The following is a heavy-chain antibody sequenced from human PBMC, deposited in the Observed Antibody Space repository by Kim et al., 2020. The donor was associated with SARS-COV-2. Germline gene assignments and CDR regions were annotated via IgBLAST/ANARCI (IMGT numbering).Heavy chain of an antibody. Sequence: ASVKVSCKASGYTFTSYGISWVRQAPGQGLEWMGWISAYNGNTNYAQKLQGRVTMTTDTSTSTAYMELRSLRSDDTAVYYCARDIGSGWCGDPATPIFYYYYGMDVWGQGTTVTVSS. CDR2: ISAYNGNT. V-gene: IGHV1-18*04. D-gene: IGHD6-19*01. J-gene: IGHJ6*02. CDR1: GYTFTSYG. CDR3: ARDIGSGWCGDPATPIFYYYYGMDV.